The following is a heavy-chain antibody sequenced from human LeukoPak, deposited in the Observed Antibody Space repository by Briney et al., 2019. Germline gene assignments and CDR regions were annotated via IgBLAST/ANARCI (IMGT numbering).Heavy chain of an antibody. CDR3: ATFSSGHHCFDY. D-gene: IGHD6-19*01. Sequence: SVKVSCKASGYTFTSYDINWVRQATGQGLEWMGGIIPIFGTANYAQKFQGRVTITADESTSTAYMELSSLRSEDTAVYYCATFSSGHHCFDYWGQGTLVTVSS. CDR1: GYTFTSYD. J-gene: IGHJ4*02. CDR2: IIPIFGTA. V-gene: IGHV1-69*13.